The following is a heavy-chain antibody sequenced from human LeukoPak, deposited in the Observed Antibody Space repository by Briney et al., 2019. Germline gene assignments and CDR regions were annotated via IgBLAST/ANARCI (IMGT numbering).Heavy chain of an antibody. J-gene: IGHJ4*02. CDR3: ARPSTDYYDSSGYYPLGY. CDR2: ISAYNGNT. Sequence: ASVKVSCKASGYTFTSYGISWVRQAPGQGLEWMGWISAYNGNTNYAQKLQGRVTMTTDTSTSTAYMELRSLRSDDTAVYYCARPSTDYYDSSGYYPLGYWGQGTLVTVSS. V-gene: IGHV1-18*01. CDR1: GYTFTSYG. D-gene: IGHD3-22*01.